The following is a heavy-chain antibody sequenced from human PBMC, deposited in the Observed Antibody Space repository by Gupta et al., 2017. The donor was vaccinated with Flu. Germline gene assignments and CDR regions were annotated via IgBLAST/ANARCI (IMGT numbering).Heavy chain of an antibody. V-gene: IGHV1-2*02. CDR1: TGYY. D-gene: IGHD3-3*01. CDR3: ARLSGSSISCPFDY. Sequence: TGYYMHWVRQAPGQGPELMGWINPNTGGTNYAQKFQGRVTMTRDTSISTTYMELSRLKSDDTSVYYCARLSGSSISCPFDYWGQGTLVTVSS. J-gene: IGHJ4*02. CDR2: INPNTGGT.